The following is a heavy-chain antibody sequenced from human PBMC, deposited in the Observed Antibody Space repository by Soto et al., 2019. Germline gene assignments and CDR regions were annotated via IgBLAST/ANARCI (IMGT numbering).Heavy chain of an antibody. Sequence: EVQLLESGGGLVQPGGSLRLSCAASGFTFSSYAMSWVRQAPGKGLEWVSAISGSGGSTYYADSVKGRFTISRDNSKNTLYLQMNSLRAEDTAVYYCAKDGRVGPAATSVGYTEWGQGTLVTVSS. J-gene: IGHJ4*02. CDR2: ISGSGGST. CDR3: AKDGRVGPAATSVGYTE. V-gene: IGHV3-23*01. CDR1: GFTFSSYA. D-gene: IGHD2-2*01.